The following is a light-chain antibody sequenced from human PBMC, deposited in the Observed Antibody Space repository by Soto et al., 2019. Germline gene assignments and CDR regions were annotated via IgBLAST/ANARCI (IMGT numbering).Light chain of an antibody. Sequence: DIQMTQSPSTLSASVGDRVTITCRASQSITNWLAWYQQKPGKAPKLLIYKASSLQSGVPSRFSGSGSGTEFTLTISSLQPDDFATYYCQKYNSAPRTFGQGTKVDIK. CDR1: QSITNW. CDR2: KAS. J-gene: IGKJ1*01. V-gene: IGKV1-5*03. CDR3: QKYNSAPRT.